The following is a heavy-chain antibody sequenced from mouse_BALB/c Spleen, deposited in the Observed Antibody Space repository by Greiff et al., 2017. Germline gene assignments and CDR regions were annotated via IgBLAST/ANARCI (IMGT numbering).Heavy chain of an antibody. V-gene: IGHV14-3*02. J-gene: IGHJ4*01. CDR2: IDPANGNT. D-gene: IGHD4-1*02. Sequence: VQLQQSGAELVKPGASVKLSCTASGFNIKDTYMHWVKQRPEQGLEWIGRIDPANGNTKYDPKFQGKATITADTSSNTAYLQLSSLTSEDTAVYYCARGQLGGSYAMDYWGQGTSVTVSS. CDR3: ARGQLGGSYAMDY. CDR1: GFNIKDTY.